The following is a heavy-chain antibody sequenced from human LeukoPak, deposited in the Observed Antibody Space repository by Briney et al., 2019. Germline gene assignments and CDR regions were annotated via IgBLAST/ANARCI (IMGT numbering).Heavy chain of an antibody. V-gene: IGHV3-23*01. CDR3: AKDGSIAVAGTLGY. Sequence: GGSLRLSCAASGFTFSSYAMSWVRQAPGKGLEWVSAISGSGGSTYYADSVKGRFTISRDNSKNTLYLQMNSLRAGDTAVYYCAKDGSIAVAGTLGYWGQGTLVTVSS. D-gene: IGHD6-19*01. J-gene: IGHJ4*02. CDR1: GFTFSSYA. CDR2: ISGSGGST.